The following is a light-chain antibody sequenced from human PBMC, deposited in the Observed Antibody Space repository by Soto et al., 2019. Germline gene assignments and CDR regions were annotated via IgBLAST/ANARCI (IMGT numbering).Light chain of an antibody. V-gene: IGKV3-20*01. J-gene: IGKJ1*01. CDR2: GAS. CDR1: QSVSSSY. CDR3: QQYGRSTRT. Sequence: EIVLTQSPATLSLSPGERATLSCRASQSVSSSYLAWYQQKPGQAPRLLIYGASSRATGIPDRFSGSGSGTDFTLTISRLEPEDFAVYYCQQYGRSTRTFGQGTKVDIK.